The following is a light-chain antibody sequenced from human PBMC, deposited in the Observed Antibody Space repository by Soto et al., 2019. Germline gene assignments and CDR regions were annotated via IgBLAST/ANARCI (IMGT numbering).Light chain of an antibody. CDR1: QSVSSSY. CDR3: QQYGSSPDT. V-gene: IGKV3-20*01. Sequence: EIVLTQSPGTLSLSPGERATLSCRASQSVSSSYLAWYQQKPGQAPRLLIYGASSRSTGIPDRFSVSGSGTDFTLTISSLEPEDVAVYYCQQYGSSPDTFGQGTKLEIK. CDR2: GAS. J-gene: IGKJ2*01.